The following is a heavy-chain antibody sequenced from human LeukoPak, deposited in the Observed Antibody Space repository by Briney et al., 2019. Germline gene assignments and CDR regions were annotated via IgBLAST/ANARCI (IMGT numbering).Heavy chain of an antibody. CDR3: ATVYYYDNSGYWFFDY. V-gene: IGHV4-4*07. CDR2: ISSSGST. CDR1: GGSISNYY. J-gene: IGHJ4*02. Sequence: SETLSLTWTVSGGSISNYYWSWIRQPAGKGLEWNGRISSSGSTNYNPSLKSRVTISVDTSKNQFSLKLSSVTAADTAVYYCATVYYYDNSGYWFFDYWGQGTLVTVSS. D-gene: IGHD3-22*01.